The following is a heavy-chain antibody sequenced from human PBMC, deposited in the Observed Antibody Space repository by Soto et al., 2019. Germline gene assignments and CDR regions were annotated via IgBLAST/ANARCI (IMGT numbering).Heavy chain of an antibody. V-gene: IGHV1-18*01. D-gene: IGHD2-2*01. Sequence: ASVKVSFKASGYTFTSYGISWVRQAPGQGLEWMGWISAYNGNTNYAQKLQGRVTMTTDTSTSTAYMELRSLRSDDTAVYYCARSLGSVVVPAALGPGAFDIWGQGTMVTVSS. CDR3: ARSLGSVVVPAALGPGAFDI. CDR1: GYTFTSYG. J-gene: IGHJ3*02. CDR2: ISAYNGNT.